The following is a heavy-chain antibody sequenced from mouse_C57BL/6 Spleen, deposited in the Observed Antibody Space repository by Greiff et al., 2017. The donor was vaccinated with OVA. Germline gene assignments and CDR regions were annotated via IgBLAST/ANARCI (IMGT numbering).Heavy chain of an antibody. J-gene: IGHJ1*03. CDR1: GYTFTSYW. Sequence: LQPGAELVMPGASVKLSCKASGYTFTSYWMHWVKQRPGQGLEWIGEIDPSDSYTNYNQKFKGKSTLTVDKSSSTAYMQLSSLTSEDSAVYYCARRWLLWYFDVWGTGTTVTVSS. V-gene: IGHV1-69*01. CDR2: IDPSDSYT. CDR3: ARRWLLWYFDV. D-gene: IGHD2-3*01.